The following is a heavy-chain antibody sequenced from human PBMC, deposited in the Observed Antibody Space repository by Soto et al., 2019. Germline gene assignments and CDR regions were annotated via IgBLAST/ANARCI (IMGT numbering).Heavy chain of an antibody. CDR2: INGGSGHT. CDR1: GFAFTNST. J-gene: IGHJ5*02. CDR3: ARVLTPNWFDP. D-gene: IGHD2-15*01. V-gene: IGHV1-3*01. Sequence: ASVKVSCRTSGFAFTNSTIHWVRQAPGQRLEWMGWINGGSGHTRYSQNFQARVTITKDTSASSAYMELRSLRSDDTAVYYCARVLTPNWFDPWGQGTLVTVSS.